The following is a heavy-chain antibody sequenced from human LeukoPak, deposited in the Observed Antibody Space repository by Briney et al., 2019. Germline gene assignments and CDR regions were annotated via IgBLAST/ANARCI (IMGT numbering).Heavy chain of an antibody. D-gene: IGHD2-15*01. J-gene: IGHJ3*02. CDR1: GFTFSSYS. Sequence: GGSLRLSCAASGFTFSSYSMNWVRQAPGKGLEWVSSISSSSSYIYYADSVKGRFTISRDNAKNSLYLQMNSLRAEDTAVYYCAREGQDIVVVVAAPDAFDIWGQGTMVTVSS. CDR3: AREGQDIVVVVAAPDAFDI. V-gene: IGHV3-21*01. CDR2: ISSSSSYI.